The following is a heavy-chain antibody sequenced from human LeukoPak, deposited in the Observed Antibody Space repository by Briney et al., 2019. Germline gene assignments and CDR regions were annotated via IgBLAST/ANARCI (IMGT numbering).Heavy chain of an antibody. Sequence: ASVKVSCKASGYTFTSYGISWVRQAPGQGLEWMGIINPSDDSTRYAQKFQGRVTMTKDTSTNTVYMHLSSLSSDYTAVYYCARAYYESSAYRHAVYFDYWGQGTLVTVSS. D-gene: IGHD3-22*01. CDR1: GYTFTSYG. CDR2: INPSDDST. J-gene: IGHJ4*02. CDR3: ARAYYESSAYRHAVYFDY. V-gene: IGHV1-46*01.